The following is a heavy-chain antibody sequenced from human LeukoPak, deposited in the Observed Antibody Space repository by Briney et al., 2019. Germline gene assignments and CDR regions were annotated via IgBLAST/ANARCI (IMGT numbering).Heavy chain of an antibody. CDR3: ARDSHIVVVTAMVDY. V-gene: IGHV3-30-3*01. Sequence: PGGSLRLSCAASGFTFSSYAMSWVRQAPGKGLEWVAVISYDGSNKYYADSVKGRFTISRDNSKNTLYLQMNSLRAEDTAVYYCARDSHIVVVTAMVDYWGQGTLVTVSS. CDR1: GFTFSSYA. D-gene: IGHD2-21*02. CDR2: ISYDGSNK. J-gene: IGHJ4*02.